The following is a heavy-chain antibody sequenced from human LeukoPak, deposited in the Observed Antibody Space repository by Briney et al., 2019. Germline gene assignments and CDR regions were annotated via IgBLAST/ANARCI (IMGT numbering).Heavy chain of an antibody. CDR3: ARGGYYDSSGYYYFTQNWFDP. D-gene: IGHD3-22*01. CDR1: GYTFTTSG. V-gene: IGHV1-18*01. CDR2: ISPYNGNT. Sequence: GSSVKVSCKASGYTFTTSGISWVRQAPGQGLEWMGWISPYNGNTNYAQKFQGRVTMTTDTSTSTAYMELRSLRSEDTAVYYCARGGYYDSSGYYYFTQNWFDPWGQGTLVTVSS. J-gene: IGHJ5*02.